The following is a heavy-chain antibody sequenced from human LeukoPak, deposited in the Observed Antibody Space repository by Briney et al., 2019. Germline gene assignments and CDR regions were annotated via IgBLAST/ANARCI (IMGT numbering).Heavy chain of an antibody. CDR1: GFTFDAYG. Sequence: GGSLRLSCAASGFTFDAYGMSWVRRSPGRGLEWVSGIIWNGSSTGYADSVKGRFTISRDNAKNSLYLQMNSLRAEDTALYYCARAESYCSSTSCYMVYWGQGTLVTVSS. D-gene: IGHD2-2*02. V-gene: IGHV3-20*04. CDR3: ARAESYCSSTSCYMVY. CDR2: IIWNGSST. J-gene: IGHJ4*02.